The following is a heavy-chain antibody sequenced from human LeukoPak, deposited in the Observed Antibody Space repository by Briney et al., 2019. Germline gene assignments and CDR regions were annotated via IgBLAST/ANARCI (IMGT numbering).Heavy chain of an antibody. V-gene: IGHV3-30*04. CDR1: GFTFSSYA. CDR3: ARARAVAGPFDY. D-gene: IGHD6-19*01. CDR2: ISYDGSNK. Sequence: GRSLRLSCAASGFTFSSYAMHWVRQAPGKGLEWVAVISYDGSNKYYADSVKGRFTISRDNSKNTLYLQMNNLRAEDTAVYYCARARAVAGPFDYWGQGTLVTVSS. J-gene: IGHJ4*02.